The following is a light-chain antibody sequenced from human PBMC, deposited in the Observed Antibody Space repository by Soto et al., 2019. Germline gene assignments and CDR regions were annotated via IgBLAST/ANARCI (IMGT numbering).Light chain of an antibody. CDR3: QERSKWPLYT. CDR2: GAS. J-gene: IGKJ2*01. CDR1: QSVGSK. V-gene: IGKV3-15*01. Sequence: EIVMTQSPTTLSVSPGERATLSCRASQSVGSKLIWYQHKPGQAPRLLIYGASARATGIPARFSGSGSGTEFTPTISSVQSEDSATYYCQERSKWPLYTFGQGTKLEIK.